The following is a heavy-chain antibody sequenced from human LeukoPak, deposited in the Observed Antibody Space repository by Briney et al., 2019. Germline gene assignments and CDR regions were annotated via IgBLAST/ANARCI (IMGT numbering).Heavy chain of an antibody. D-gene: IGHD4-17*01. J-gene: IGHJ4*02. CDR2: ISYDGSYK. Sequence: PGRSLRLSCAASGFTFSSYGMHWVRQAPGKGLEWVAVISYDGSYKYYADSVKGRFTISRDNSKNTLCLQMNSLRAEDTAVYYCAKVGDYGDYALDYWGQGTLVTVSS. V-gene: IGHV3-30*18. CDR3: AKVGDYGDYALDY. CDR1: GFTFSSYG.